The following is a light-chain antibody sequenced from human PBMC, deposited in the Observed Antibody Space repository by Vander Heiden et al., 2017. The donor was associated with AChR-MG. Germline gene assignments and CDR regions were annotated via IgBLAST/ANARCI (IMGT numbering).Light chain of an antibody. CDR3: QQYHRYPWT. J-gene: IGKJ1*01. CDR2: KAS. Sequence: DIQMTQSPVTLSASIGDRVTITCRASQYINSWLSWYQQKPWNAPRLLIYKASVLENGVPSRFNGSASGTEFTLTIGGLQPEDFGTYFCQQYHRYPWTFGQGTKVEFK. CDR1: QYINSW. V-gene: IGKV1-5*03.